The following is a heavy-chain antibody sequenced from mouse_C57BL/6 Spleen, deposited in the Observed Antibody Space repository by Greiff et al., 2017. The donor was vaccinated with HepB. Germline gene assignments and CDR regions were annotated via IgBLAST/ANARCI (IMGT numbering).Heavy chain of an antibody. V-gene: IGHV1-69*01. D-gene: IGHD1-1*01. CDR3: ARRDYYGTLFAY. J-gene: IGHJ3*01. Sequence: QVQLQHPGAELVMPGASVKLSCKASGYTFTSYWMHWVKQRPGQGLEWIGEIDPSDSYTNYNQKFKGKSTLTVDKSSSTAYMQLSSLTSEDSAVYYCARRDYYGTLFAYWGQGTLVTVSA. CDR1: GYTFTSYW. CDR2: IDPSDSYT.